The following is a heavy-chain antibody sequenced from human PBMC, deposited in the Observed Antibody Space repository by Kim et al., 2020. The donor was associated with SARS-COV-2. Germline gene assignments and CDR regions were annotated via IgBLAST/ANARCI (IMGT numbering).Heavy chain of an antibody. CDR3: ASAYDILTGYYYYYGMDV. D-gene: IGHD3-9*01. J-gene: IGHJ6*02. V-gene: IGHV3-30*01. Sequence: VKGRLTISRDNSKNTLYLQMTSLRAEDTAVYYCASAYDILTGYYYYYGMDVWGQGTTVTVSS.